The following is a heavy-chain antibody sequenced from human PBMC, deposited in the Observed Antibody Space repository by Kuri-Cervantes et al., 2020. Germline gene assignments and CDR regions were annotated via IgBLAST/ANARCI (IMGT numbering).Heavy chain of an antibody. V-gene: IGHV4-59*01. CDR1: GGSISSYY. D-gene: IGHD4-17*01. J-gene: IGHJ3*02. Sequence: SETLSLTCTVSGGSISSYYWSWIRQPPGKGLECIGYIYYSGSTIYNPSLRSRVTISVDTSKNQFSLKLSSATAADTAVYYCARNYGDYPHDAFDIWGQGTMVTVSS. CDR2: IYYSGST. CDR3: ARNYGDYPHDAFDI.